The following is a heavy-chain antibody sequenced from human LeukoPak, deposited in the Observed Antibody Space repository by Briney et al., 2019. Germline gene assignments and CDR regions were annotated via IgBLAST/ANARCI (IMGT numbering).Heavy chain of an antibody. CDR2: INSNGGSA. D-gene: IGHD3-22*01. Sequence: TGGSLRLSCAASGFTFDDYGMSWVRQAPGKGLEWVSGINSNGGSAGYADSVKGRFSISRDNAKNSLYLQMNSLRAEDTTLYYCARARYPNYYDSSGYRLDFDYWGQGTLVTVSS. CDR3: ARARYPNYYDSSGYRLDFDY. J-gene: IGHJ4*02. V-gene: IGHV3-20*04. CDR1: GFTFDDYG.